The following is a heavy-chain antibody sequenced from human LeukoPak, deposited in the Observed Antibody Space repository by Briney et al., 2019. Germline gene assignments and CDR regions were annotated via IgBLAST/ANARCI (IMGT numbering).Heavy chain of an antibody. J-gene: IGHJ5*02. Sequence: GGSLRLSCAASGFTFSSYSMNWVRQAPGKGLEWVSYISSSSSTIYYADSVKGRFTISRDNAKNSLYLQMNSLRAEDTAFYYCARPLLYYYGSETYFWFDLWGQGTLVTVSS. D-gene: IGHD3-10*01. CDR2: ISSSSSTI. V-gene: IGHV3-48*01. CDR3: ARPLLYYYGSETYFWFDL. CDR1: GFTFSSYS.